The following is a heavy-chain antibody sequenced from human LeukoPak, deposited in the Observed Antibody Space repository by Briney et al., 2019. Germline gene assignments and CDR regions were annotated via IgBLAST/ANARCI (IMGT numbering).Heavy chain of an antibody. J-gene: IGHJ6*02. D-gene: IGHD6-13*01. Sequence: SETLSLTCAVYGGSFSGYYWSWIRQPPGKGLEWIGEINHSGSTNYNPSLKSRVTISVDTSKNQFSLKLSSVTAADTAVYYCARGSSSWAYYYGMDVWGQGTTVTVSS. CDR1: GGSFSGYY. V-gene: IGHV4-34*01. CDR2: INHSGST. CDR3: ARGSSSWAYYYGMDV.